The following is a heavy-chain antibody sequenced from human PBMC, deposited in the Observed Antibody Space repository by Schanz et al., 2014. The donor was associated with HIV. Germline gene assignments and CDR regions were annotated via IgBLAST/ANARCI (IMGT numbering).Heavy chain of an antibody. D-gene: IGHD2-8*01. Sequence: QVRLQQWGAGLLKSSETLSLTCAVYGGSFSGYYWSWIRQSPEKGLEWIGDISHTGITNYNPSLESRVNISADTSKNQFSLKLSSVTAADTAVYYCASQGACTNGVCYTGNWFDPWGQGTLVTVSS. CDR3: ASQGACTNGVCYTGNWFDP. V-gene: IGHV4-34*01. CDR1: GGSFSGYY. J-gene: IGHJ5*02. CDR2: ISHTGIT.